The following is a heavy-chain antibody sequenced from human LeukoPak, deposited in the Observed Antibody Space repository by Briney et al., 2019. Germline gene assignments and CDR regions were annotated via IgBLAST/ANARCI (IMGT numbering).Heavy chain of an antibody. CDR2: ISSSGSTI. V-gene: IGHV3-48*03. Sequence: TGGSLRLSCAASGFTFSSYEMNWVRQAPGKGLEWVSYISSSGSTIYYADSVKGRFTISRDNAKNSLYLQMNSLRAEDTAVYYCARGDYYDSSGRRLFDYWGQGTLVTVSS. CDR3: ARGDYYDSSGRRLFDY. D-gene: IGHD3-22*01. J-gene: IGHJ4*02. CDR1: GFTFSSYE.